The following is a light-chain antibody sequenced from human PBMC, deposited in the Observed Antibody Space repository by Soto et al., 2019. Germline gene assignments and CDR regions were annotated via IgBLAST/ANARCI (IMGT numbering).Light chain of an antibody. CDR3: QSYDSSLSGWV. CDR2: ANI. J-gene: IGLJ3*02. Sequence: QSVLTQPPSVSGAPGQRVTISCTGSDSSIGAGYDVHWYQQLPGTAPKLLIYANINRPSGVPDRFSGSKSGTSASLAITGLQAEDEADYYCQSYDSSLSGWVFGGGTKLTVL. V-gene: IGLV1-40*01. CDR1: DSSIGAGYD.